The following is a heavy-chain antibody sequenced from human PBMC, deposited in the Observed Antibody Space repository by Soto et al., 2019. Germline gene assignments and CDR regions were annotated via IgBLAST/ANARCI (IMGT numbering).Heavy chain of an antibody. CDR2: IYDSGST. CDR1: GCSISSSY. CDR3: ASTLHGGHITMIGAAAFDI. V-gene: IGHV4-59*08. Sequence: SETLSLTCTVSGCSISSSYWSWIRQPPGKGLEWIGYIYDSGSTYYNSSLKSRVTMSVDTSKNQFSLKLSSVTAADTAMYYCASTLHGGHITMIGAAAFDIWGQGTIVTVSS. J-gene: IGHJ3*02. D-gene: IGHD3-22*01.